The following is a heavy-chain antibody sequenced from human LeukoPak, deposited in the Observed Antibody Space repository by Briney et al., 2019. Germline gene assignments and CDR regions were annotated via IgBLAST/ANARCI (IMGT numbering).Heavy chain of an antibody. CDR3: ASQSIAVSYYYYCMDV. V-gene: IGHV4-34*01. J-gene: IGHJ6*02. CDR1: GGSFSGYY. Sequence: PSETLSLTCAVYGGSFSGYYWSWIRQPPGKGLEWIGEINHSGSTNYNPSLKSRVTISVDTSKNQFSLKLSSVTAADTAVYYCASQSIAVSYYYYCMDVWGQGTTVTVSS. CDR2: INHSGST. D-gene: IGHD6-19*01.